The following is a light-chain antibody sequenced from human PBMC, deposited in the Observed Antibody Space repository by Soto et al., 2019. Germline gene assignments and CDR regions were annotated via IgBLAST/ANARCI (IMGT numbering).Light chain of an antibody. CDR1: SSDVGGYNY. Sequence: QSVLTQPASVSGSPGQSITMSCTGTSSDVGGYNYVSWYQQHPGKAPKFIMYDVSNRPSGVSNRFSGSKSGNTASLAISGLQADDEADYYCCSYTSIGTLVFGTGTKLTVL. CDR2: DVS. CDR3: CSYTSIGTLV. J-gene: IGLJ1*01. V-gene: IGLV2-14*03.